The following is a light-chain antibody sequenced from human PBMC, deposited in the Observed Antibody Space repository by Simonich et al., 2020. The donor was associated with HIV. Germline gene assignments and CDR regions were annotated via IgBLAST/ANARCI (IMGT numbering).Light chain of an antibody. V-gene: IGLV2-14*01. CDR2: DVS. Sequence: QSDLTQPASVSGSPGQSITISCTGTSSDVGGYNYVSWYQQEPGKAPTVMIYDVSKRPSGVSNRFSGSKSGNTASLTISGLQAEDEADYYCSSYTSSSTLVFGGGTKVTVL. CDR1: SSDVGGYNY. J-gene: IGLJ2*01. CDR3: SSYTSSSTLV.